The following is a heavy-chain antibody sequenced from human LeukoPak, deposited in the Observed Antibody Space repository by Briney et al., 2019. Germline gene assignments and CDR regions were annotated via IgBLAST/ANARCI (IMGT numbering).Heavy chain of an antibody. CDR3: ARENPGSSASYFDY. D-gene: IGHD2-15*01. J-gene: IGHJ4*02. CDR1: GFTFSNAW. CDR2: IKGKTDGGTT. V-gene: IGHV3-15*07. Sequence: GGSLRLSCAASGFTFSNAWMNWVRQAPGKGLEWVGRIKGKTDGGTTDYAAPVKGRFTISRDNSKNTLYLQMNSPRAEDTAVYYCARENPGSSASYFDYWGQGTLVTVSS.